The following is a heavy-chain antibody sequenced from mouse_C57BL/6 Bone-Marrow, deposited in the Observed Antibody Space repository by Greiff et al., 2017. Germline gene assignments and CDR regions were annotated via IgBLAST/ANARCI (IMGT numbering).Heavy chain of an antibody. CDR3: TDYGLYDYAMDY. CDR2: IRLKSDNYAT. V-gene: IGHV6-3*01. J-gene: IGHJ4*01. D-gene: IGHD1-1*02. Sequence: EVKLEESGGGLVQPGGSMKLSCVASGFTFSNYWMNWVRQSPEKGLEWVAQIRLKSDNYATPYAESVKGRFTISRDDSKSSVYLQMNNLSAEDTGFYYCTDYGLYDYAMDYWGQGTSVTVSS. CDR1: GFTFSNYW.